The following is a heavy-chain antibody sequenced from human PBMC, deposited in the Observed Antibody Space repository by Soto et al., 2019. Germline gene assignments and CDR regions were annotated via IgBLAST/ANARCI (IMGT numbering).Heavy chain of an antibody. V-gene: IGHV1-3*01. J-gene: IGHJ4*02. D-gene: IGHD3-22*01. CDR2: INAGNGNT. CDR3: ARGSVYYDSSGYYSD. CDR1: GYTFTSYA. Sequence: ASVKVSCKASGYTFTSYAMHWVRQAPGQRLEWMGWINAGNGNTKYSQRFQGRVTITRDTSASTAYMELSSLRSEDTAVYYCARGSVYYDSSGYYSDWGQGTLVTVSS.